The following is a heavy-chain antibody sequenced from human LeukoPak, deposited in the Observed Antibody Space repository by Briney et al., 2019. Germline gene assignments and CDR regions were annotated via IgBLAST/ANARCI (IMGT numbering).Heavy chain of an antibody. D-gene: IGHD2/OR15-2a*01. CDR3: ARHPFQYPFDH. J-gene: IGHJ5*02. CDR2: IYHSGHT. CDR1: GASVSSDY. V-gene: IGHV4-59*08. Sequence: SETLSLTCTVSGASVSSDYWSWIRQSPGKGLEWIGYIYHSGHTMSNPSLKSRVSLSLDSSNNQFSLKLSSVTAADTAVYYCARHPFQYPFDHWGQGTVVSVSS.